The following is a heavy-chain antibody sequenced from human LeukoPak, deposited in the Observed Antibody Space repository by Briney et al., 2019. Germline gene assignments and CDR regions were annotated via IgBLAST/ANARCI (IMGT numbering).Heavy chain of an antibody. CDR2: ISPYNENR. D-gene: IGHD1-26*01. V-gene: IGHV1-18*01. CDR1: GYTFIRNG. Sequence: ASVKVSCKASGYTFIRNGISWVRQAPGQGLEWMGWISPYNENRKYLQKLQGRVTLSTDTSTSTAYMELRSLTSDDTAVYYCAREESIGRYQFLHDYWGQGTPVTVSS. CDR3: AREESIGRYQFLHDY. J-gene: IGHJ4*02.